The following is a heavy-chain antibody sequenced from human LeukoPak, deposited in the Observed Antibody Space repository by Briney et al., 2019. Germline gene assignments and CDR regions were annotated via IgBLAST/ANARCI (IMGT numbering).Heavy chain of an antibody. V-gene: IGHV4-39*07. Sequence: PSETLSLTCTVSGGSISSSSYYWGWIRQPPGKGLEWIGSIYYSGSTYYNPSLKSRVTISVDTSKNQFSLKLSSVTAADTAVYYCARVSTGRARLYFDYWGQGTLVTVS. CDR1: GGSISSSSYY. CDR2: IYYSGST. J-gene: IGHJ4*02. CDR3: ARVSTGRARLYFDY. D-gene: IGHD3-16*01.